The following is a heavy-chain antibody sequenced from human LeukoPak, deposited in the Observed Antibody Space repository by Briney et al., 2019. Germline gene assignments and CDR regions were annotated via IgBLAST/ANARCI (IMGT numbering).Heavy chain of an antibody. Sequence: SETLSLTCTGSSVSISSYYWSWIRQPPGKELEGSGCIYYSGSTNYNPSLKSRVTISVDTSKNQFSLKLSSVTAADTAVYYCARVGGTSRSSGWYHRFDYWGQGTLVTVSS. CDR3: ARVGGTSRSSGWYHRFDY. CDR2: IYYSGST. CDR1: SVSISSYY. J-gene: IGHJ4*02. D-gene: IGHD6-19*01. V-gene: IGHV4-59*01.